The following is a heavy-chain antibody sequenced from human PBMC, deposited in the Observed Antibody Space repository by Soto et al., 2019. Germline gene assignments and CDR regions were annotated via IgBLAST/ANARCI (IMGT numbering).Heavy chain of an antibody. D-gene: IGHD3-22*01. CDR3: GRAEKGYGRYDSSVFRPERLSCGIDS. V-gene: IGHV4-34*12. J-gene: IGHJ6*04. Sequence: QVQLQQWGAGLLKPSETLSLTCAVYGGSFSGYYWSWIRQPPGKGLEWIGEIIHSGSTNYNPSLKSRVPISVAAPRHQFPRKLSPVPAADRAVYYGGRAEKGYGRYDSSVFRPERLSCGIDSWAKGTTVTVPS. CDR2: IIHSGST. CDR1: GGSFSGYY.